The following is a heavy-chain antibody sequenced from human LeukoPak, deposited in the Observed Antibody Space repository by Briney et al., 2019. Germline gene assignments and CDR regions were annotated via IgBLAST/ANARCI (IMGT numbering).Heavy chain of an antibody. D-gene: IGHD6-13*01. CDR1: GFTFSSYE. CDR3: AGIAAAGTWYFDY. J-gene: IGHJ4*02. Sequence: GGSLRLSCAASGFTFSSYEMNWVRQAPGKGLEWVSYISSSGSTIYYADSVKGRFTISRDNAKNSLYLQMNSLRAEDTAVHYCAGIAAAGTWYFDYWGQGTLVTVSS. V-gene: IGHV3-48*03. CDR2: ISSSGSTI.